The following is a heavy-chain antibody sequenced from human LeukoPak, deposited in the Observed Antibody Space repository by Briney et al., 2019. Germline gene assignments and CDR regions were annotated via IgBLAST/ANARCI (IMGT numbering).Heavy chain of an antibody. D-gene: IGHD2-21*02. Sequence: GGSLRLSCAASGFTFSTYSLNWVRQAPGKGLEWVSSVSSGSTYIFYADSVKGRFTISRDNDKNSLYLQMNSLRAEDTAVYYCARDPCSAGCYRFDYWGQGTLVTVSS. J-gene: IGHJ4*02. CDR1: GFTFSTYS. V-gene: IGHV3-21*01. CDR3: ARDPCSAGCYRFDY. CDR2: VSSGSTYI.